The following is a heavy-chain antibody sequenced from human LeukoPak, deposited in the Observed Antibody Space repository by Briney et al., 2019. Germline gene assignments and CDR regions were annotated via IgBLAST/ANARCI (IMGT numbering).Heavy chain of an antibody. CDR3: ASSAGSPSGGNY. D-gene: IGHD2-15*01. CDR1: GFTFSSYS. Sequence: PGGSLRLSCAACGFTFSSYSMNWVRQAPGKGLEWVSSISSSSSYIYYADSVKGRFTISRDNAKNSLYLQMNSLRAEDTAVYYCASSAGSPSGGNYWGQASLVTVSS. V-gene: IGHV3-21*01. CDR2: ISSSSSYI. J-gene: IGHJ4*02.